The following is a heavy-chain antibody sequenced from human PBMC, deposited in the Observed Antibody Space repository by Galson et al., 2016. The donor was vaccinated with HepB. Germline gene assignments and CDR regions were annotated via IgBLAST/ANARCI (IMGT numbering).Heavy chain of an antibody. J-gene: IGHJ4*02. V-gene: IGHV6-1*01. CDR1: GDSVSSNSAV. CDR3: TRGFEYSSGWYYFDH. D-gene: IGHD6-19*01. Sequence: CAISGDSVSSNSAVWNWIRQSPSRGLEWLGRTFYMSKWYNDYAVSVKSRITVNADTSKNQFSLHLNSVTPDDTAVYYCTRGFEYSSGWYYFDHWGQGTLVTVSS. CDR2: TFYMSKWYN.